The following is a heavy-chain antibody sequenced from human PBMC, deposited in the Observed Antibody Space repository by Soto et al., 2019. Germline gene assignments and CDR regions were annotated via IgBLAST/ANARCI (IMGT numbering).Heavy chain of an antibody. CDR1: GFPFTTYG. CDR2: ISYDGSNR. Sequence: QVQLVESGGGVVQPGRSLRLSCAASGFPFTTYGMHWVREGPGKGLEWVAVISYDGSNRYYADSVKGRFTISRDNSKNTLYLQMNDLRPEETALYYCVGGQYYFYYRGQGTLVTVSS. V-gene: IGHV3-30*03. CDR3: VGGQYYFYY. J-gene: IGHJ4*02. D-gene: IGHD3-10*01.